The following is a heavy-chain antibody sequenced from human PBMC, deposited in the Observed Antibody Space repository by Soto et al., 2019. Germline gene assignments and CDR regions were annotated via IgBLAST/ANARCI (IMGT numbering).Heavy chain of an antibody. CDR1: GFTFTNAW. CDR3: ATGTPLVRGTITHLDY. D-gene: IGHD3-10*01. V-gene: IGHV3-15*07. Sequence: EVQLVESGGGLVKPGGSLRLSCAASGFTFTNAWMHWVRQAPGKGLEWVGRIKSRTDGGTTVYAAPVKDRFTISRDDSKNTLLLQMRSLKAEATAVYLCATGTPLVRGTITHLDYWGQGTLVTVSS. CDR2: IKSRTDGGTT. J-gene: IGHJ4*02.